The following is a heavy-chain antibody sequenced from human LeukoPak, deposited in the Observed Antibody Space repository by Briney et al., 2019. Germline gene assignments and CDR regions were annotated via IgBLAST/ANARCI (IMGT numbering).Heavy chain of an antibody. V-gene: IGHV3-23*01. D-gene: IGHD4-11*01. Sequence: PGGSLRLSCAASGFTFSSYAMSWVRQAPGKGLEWVSAISGSGGSTYYADFVKGRFTISRDNSKDTLYLQMNSLRAEDTAVYYCADLWADYDAFDIWGQGTMVTVSS. CDR2: ISGSGGST. J-gene: IGHJ3*02. CDR3: ADLWADYDAFDI. CDR1: GFTFSSYA.